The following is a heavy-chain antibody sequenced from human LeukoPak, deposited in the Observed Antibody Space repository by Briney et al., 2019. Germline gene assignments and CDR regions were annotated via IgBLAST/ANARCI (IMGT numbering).Heavy chain of an antibody. CDR2: ISSSSSYI. Sequence: PGGSLRLSCAASGFTFSDYSMNWVRQAPGKGLEWVSSISSSSSYIYYADSVKGRFTISRDNAENSLYLQMSSLRAEDTAVYYCAKAEMATSYYYYYYMDVWGKGTTVTVSS. D-gene: IGHD5-24*01. CDR3: AKAEMATSYYYYYYMDV. CDR1: GFTFSDYS. J-gene: IGHJ6*03. V-gene: IGHV3-21*01.